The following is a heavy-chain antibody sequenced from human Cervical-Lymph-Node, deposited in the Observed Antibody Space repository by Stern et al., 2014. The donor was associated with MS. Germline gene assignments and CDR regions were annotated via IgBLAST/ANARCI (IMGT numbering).Heavy chain of an antibody. CDR3: ARLRTDYGALDY. V-gene: IGHV5-51*01. CDR1: GNSFTSYW. CDR2: IYPGDSDT. J-gene: IGHJ4*02. D-gene: IGHD4-17*01. Sequence: MQLVQSGAEVKKPGESLKISCKGSGNSFTSYWIGWVRQVPGKGLEWMGLIYPGDSDTRYNPSFFSQVTMSGDNAITTAYLQWSSRKASDAAMYYCARLRTDYGALDYWGQGTLVTVPS.